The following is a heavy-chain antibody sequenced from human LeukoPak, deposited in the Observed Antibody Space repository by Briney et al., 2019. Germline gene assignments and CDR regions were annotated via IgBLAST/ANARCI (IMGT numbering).Heavy chain of an antibody. J-gene: IGHJ6*03. V-gene: IGHV3-21*01. D-gene: IGHD1-26*01. CDR1: GFTFSSYS. CDR3: AREHEGAIPPYYYYMDV. Sequence: PGGSLSLSCAASGFTFSSYSMNWVPQPPGKGLEWVSSISSSSSYIYYADSVKGRFTISRDNAKNSLYLQMNSLRAEDTAVYYCAREHEGAIPPYYYYMDVWGKGTTVTVSS. CDR2: ISSSSSYI.